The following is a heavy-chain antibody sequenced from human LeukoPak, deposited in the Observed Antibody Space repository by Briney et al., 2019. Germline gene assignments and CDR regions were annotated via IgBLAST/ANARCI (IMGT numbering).Heavy chain of an antibody. V-gene: IGHV3-11*06. CDR3: ARDLVRGVMGTFDY. CDR2: ISSSSSYI. D-gene: IGHD3-10*01. Sequence: GGSLRLSCAASGFTFSDYYMSWIRQAPGKGLEWVSYISSSSSYIYYADSVKGRFTISRDNAKNSLYLQMNSLRAEDTAVYYCARDLVRGVMGTFDYWGRGTLVTVSS. J-gene: IGHJ4*02. CDR1: GFTFSDYY.